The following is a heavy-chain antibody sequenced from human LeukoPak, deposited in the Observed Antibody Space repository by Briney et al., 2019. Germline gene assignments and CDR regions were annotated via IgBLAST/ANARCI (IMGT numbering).Heavy chain of an antibody. V-gene: IGHV2-5*01. CDR3: AHRLTAFDY. D-gene: IGHD1-20*01. CDR2: IYWNDDK. J-gene: IGHJ4*02. CDR1: GFSLSTSGVG. Sequence: SGPTLVNPTQTLTLTCTLSGFSLSTSGVGVAWIRQPPGKALEWLAFIYWNDDKRYSPSLKSRLTITKDTSKNQVVLTMTNMDPVDTATYYCAHRLTAFDYWGQGTLVTVSS.